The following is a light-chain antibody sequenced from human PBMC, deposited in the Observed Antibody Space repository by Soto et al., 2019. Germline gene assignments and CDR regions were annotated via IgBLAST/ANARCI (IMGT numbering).Light chain of an antibody. V-gene: IGKV3-20*01. CDR3: QQYGSSPIT. CDR2: GAS. Sequence: EIVLTQSPGTLSLSPGERATLSCRASQSVSSSYLAWYQQKPGQAPRLLIYGASSRATGIPDRFSGSGSGTDFTLTISRLEPEDFAVYYCQQYGSSPITFGPGTTVDIK. CDR1: QSVSSSY. J-gene: IGKJ3*01.